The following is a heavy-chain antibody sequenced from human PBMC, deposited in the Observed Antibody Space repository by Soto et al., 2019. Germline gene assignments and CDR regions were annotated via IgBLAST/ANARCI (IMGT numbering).Heavy chain of an antibody. CDR1: GDSVSRGSYH. CDR2: KPYTGSP. D-gene: IGHD3-16*01. J-gene: IGHJ4*02. CDR3: AKVGWGGDS. V-gene: IGHV4-61*01. Sequence: KTSETLSLTCSVSGDSVSRGSYHWSWIRQPPGKGLEWIGFKPYTGSPDYNPPLKSRVVISIDRSKNQFSLKLSSVTATDTAVYFCAKVGWGGDSWGQGTLVTVSS.